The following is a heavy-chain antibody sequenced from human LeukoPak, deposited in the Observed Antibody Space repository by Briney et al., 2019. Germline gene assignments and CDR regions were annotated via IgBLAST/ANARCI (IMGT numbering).Heavy chain of an antibody. V-gene: IGHV3-7*01. D-gene: IGHD6-19*01. CDR2: IKQDGSEK. J-gene: IGHJ5*02. CDR1: GFTFSNYW. Sequence: GGSLRLSCAASGFTFSNYWMSWVRQAPGKGLEWVANIKQDGSEKYYVDSVKGRFTISRDNAKNSLFLQMSGLRAEDTAVYYCARGSVSGWVRRTNWFDPWGQGTLVTVSS. CDR3: ARGSVSGWVRRTNWFDP.